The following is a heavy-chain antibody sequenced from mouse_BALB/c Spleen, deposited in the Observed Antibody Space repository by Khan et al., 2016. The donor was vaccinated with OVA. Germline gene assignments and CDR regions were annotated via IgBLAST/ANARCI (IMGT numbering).Heavy chain of an antibody. CDR2: IYPGDGNS. Sequence: VQLQQSGTELARPGASVKLSRKASGYTFTSYWMQWVKQRPGQGLEWIGAIYPGDGNSRYTQKFKGKATLTADKSSSTAYMQLSSLASEDSAVYYCARGGITTGYFDYWGQGTTLTVSS. D-gene: IGHD1-1*01. V-gene: IGHV1-87*01. J-gene: IGHJ2*01. CDR1: GYTFTSYW. CDR3: ARGGITTGYFDY.